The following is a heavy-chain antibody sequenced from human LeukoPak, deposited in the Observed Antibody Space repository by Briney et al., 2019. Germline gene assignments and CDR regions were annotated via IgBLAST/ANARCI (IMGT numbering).Heavy chain of an antibody. D-gene: IGHD3-10*01. Sequence: GRSLRLSCAASGFTFSSYGMHWVRQAPGTGLEWVALNSHDGSDKYYADSVKGRFTISRDNSKNTLYLQMNSLRAEDTAVYYCANENYYGSGSYPDYWGQGTLVTVSS. CDR2: NSHDGSDK. CDR3: ANENYYGSGSYPDY. CDR1: GFTFSSYG. V-gene: IGHV3-30*18. J-gene: IGHJ4*02.